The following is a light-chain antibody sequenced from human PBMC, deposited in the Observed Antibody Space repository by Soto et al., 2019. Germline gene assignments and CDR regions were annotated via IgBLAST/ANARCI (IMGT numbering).Light chain of an antibody. J-gene: IGKJ3*01. CDR1: QSVSSY. CDR2: DAS. Sequence: EIWLTQSPDTLSLSPGERATLSCSASQSVSSYLAWYQQKPGQAPRLLIYDASNRATGIPARFSGSGSGTDFTLTISSLEPEDFAVYYCQQRSNWPGITFGPGTKVDIK. V-gene: IGKV3-11*01. CDR3: QQRSNWPGIT.